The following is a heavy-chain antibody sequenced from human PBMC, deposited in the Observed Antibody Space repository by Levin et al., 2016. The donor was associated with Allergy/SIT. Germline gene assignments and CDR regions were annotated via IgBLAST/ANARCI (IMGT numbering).Heavy chain of an antibody. CDR2: IYSGGST. J-gene: IGHJ4*02. CDR3: ARDSWSNLIEY. V-gene: IGHV3-53*01. CDR1: GFTVSSNY. Sequence: GESLKISCAASGFTVSSNYMSWVRQAPGKGLEWVSVIYSGGSTYYADSVKGRFTISRDNSKNTLYLQMNSLRAEDTAVYYCARDSWSNLIEYWGQGTLVTVSS.